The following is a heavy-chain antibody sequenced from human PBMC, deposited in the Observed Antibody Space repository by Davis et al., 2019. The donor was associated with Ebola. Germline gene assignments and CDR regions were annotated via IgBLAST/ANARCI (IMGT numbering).Heavy chain of an antibody. CDR3: ARVPDYDYVWGSYRPPDY. CDR1: GFTFSNYW. Sequence: PGGSLRLSCAASGFTFSNYWMSWVRQAPGKGLEWVSSISSSSSYIYYADSVKGRFTISRDNAKNSLYLQMNSLRAEDTAVYYCARVPDYDYVWGSYRPPDYWGQGTLVTVSS. CDR2: ISSSSSYI. V-gene: IGHV3-21*01. D-gene: IGHD3-16*02. J-gene: IGHJ4*02.